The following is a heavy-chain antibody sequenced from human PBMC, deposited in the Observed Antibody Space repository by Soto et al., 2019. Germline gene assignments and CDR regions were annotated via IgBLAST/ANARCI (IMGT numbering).Heavy chain of an antibody. CDR3: AKDRTPSLGYSGYDCFDY. J-gene: IGHJ4*02. CDR1: GFTFSNYA. Sequence: EVQLLESGGGLVQPGGSLRLSCAASGFTFSNYAMSWVRQAPGKGLEWVSGISGSGGSTYYADSVKGRFTISRANSKNTLYLQMNSLRAEDTAVYYCAKDRTPSLGYSGYDCFDYWGQGTLVTVSS. CDR2: ISGSGGST. D-gene: IGHD5-12*01. V-gene: IGHV3-23*01.